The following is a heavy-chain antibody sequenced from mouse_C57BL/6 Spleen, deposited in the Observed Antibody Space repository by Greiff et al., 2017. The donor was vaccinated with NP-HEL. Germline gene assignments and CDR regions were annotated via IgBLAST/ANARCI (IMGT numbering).Heavy chain of an antibody. CDR3: TRVGLLLRYYAMDY. V-gene: IGHV5-9-1*02. CDR2: ISSGGDYI. CDR1: GFTFSSYA. J-gene: IGHJ4*01. Sequence: EVNLVESGEGLVKPGGSLKLSCAASGFTFSSYAMSWVRQTPEKRLEWVAYISSGGDYIYYADTVKGRFTISRDNARNTLYLQMSSLKSEDTAMYYCTRVGLLLRYYAMDYWGQGTSVTVSS. D-gene: IGHD1-1*01.